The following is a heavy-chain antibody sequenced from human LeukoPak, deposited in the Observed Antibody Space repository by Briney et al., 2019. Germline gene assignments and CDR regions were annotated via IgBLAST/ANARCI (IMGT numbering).Heavy chain of an antibody. J-gene: IGHJ4*02. Sequence: GGSLRLSCAASGFTFSSYAMSWVRQAPGKGLEWVSAISGSGGSTYYADSVKGRFTISRDNSKNTQYLQMNSLRAEDTAVYYCAKGRLVATIVLLFDYWGQGTLVTVSS. V-gene: IGHV3-23*01. CDR1: GFTFSSYA. D-gene: IGHD5-12*01. CDR2: ISGSGGST. CDR3: AKGRLVATIVLLFDY.